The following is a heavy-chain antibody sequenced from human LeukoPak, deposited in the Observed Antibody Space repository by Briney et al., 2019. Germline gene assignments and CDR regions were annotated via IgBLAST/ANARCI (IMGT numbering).Heavy chain of an antibody. CDR1: GFTFTSYY. CDR2: TSAYNGNT. V-gene: IGHV1-18*01. Sequence: ASVKVSCKASGFTFTSYYMHWVRQAPGQGLEWMGWTSAYNGNTNYAQKLQGRVTMTTDTSTSTAYMELRSLRSDDTAVYYCARVSRVAGPHYYFDYWGQGTLVTVSS. J-gene: IGHJ4*02. CDR3: ARVSRVAGPHYYFDY. D-gene: IGHD6-19*01.